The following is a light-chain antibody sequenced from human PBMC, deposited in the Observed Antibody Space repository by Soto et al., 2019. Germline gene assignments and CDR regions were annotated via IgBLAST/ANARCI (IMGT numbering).Light chain of an antibody. CDR2: TND. CDR1: RSNIGSNT. Sequence: QSVLTQSPSASGTPGQRVTISCSGSRSNIGSNTVNWYQQLPGTAPKLLIYTNDQRPSGVPDRFSGSKSGTSGSLAIRGLQSEDESDYYCSSWDDSLNGYVFGTGTKLTVL. V-gene: IGLV1-44*01. CDR3: SSWDDSLNGYV. J-gene: IGLJ1*01.